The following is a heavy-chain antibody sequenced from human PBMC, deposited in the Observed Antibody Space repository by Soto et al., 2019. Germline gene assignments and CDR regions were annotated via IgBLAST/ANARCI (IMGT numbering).Heavy chain of an antibody. D-gene: IGHD2-8*01. CDR3: AAGEVLMVYAEGAPGFDY. CDR2: IVVGSGNT. V-gene: IGHV1-58*02. CDR1: GFTFTSSA. Sequence: GASVKVSFKASGFTFTSSAMQWVRQARGQRLEWIGWIVVGSGNTNYAQKFQERVTITRDMSTSTAYMELSSLRSEDTAVYYCAAGEVLMVYAEGAPGFDYWGQGTLVTVSS. J-gene: IGHJ4*02.